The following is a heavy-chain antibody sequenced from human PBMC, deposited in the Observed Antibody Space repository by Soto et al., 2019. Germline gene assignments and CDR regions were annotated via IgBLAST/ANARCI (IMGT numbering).Heavy chain of an antibody. D-gene: IGHD1-20*01. Sequence: SETLSLTCAVSGGSISGSYYYWGWLRQSPGRGPEWIGSVFYTGFTSYNPSLESRVSVSVDTSKNQFSLKVSAVTAADTAVYYCASPQKGYNWNYFDHWGQGALVTVSS. J-gene: IGHJ4*02. CDR1: GGSISGSYYY. CDR2: VFYTGFT. V-gene: IGHV4-39*01. CDR3: ASPQKGYNWNYFDH.